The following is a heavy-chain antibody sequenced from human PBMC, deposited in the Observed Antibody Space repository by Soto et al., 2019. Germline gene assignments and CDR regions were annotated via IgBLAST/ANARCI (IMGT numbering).Heavy chain of an antibody. Sequence: SETLSLTCTVSGGSISSSTYYWGWIRQPPGKGLEWIGNIYYGGNTYYNPSLRSRVTISVDTSRNQFSLRLSSVTAADTAVYYCSRIRVDRPIREAWGQGTLVTVSS. D-gene: IGHD6-6*01. V-gene: IGHV4-39*01. CDR2: IYYGGNT. J-gene: IGHJ5*02. CDR3: SRIRVDRPIREA. CDR1: GGSISSSTYY.